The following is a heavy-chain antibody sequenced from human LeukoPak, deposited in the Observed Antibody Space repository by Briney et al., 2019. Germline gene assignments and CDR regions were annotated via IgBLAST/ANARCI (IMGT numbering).Heavy chain of an antibody. D-gene: IGHD3-22*01. V-gene: IGHV1-69*04. J-gene: IGHJ4*02. CDR3: ATLSDYYDSSFDY. CDR1: GGTFSSYA. Sequence: GASVKVSCKASGGTFSSYAISWVRQAPGQGLEWMGRIIPILGIANYAQKFQGRVTITADKSTSTAYMELSSLRSEDTAVYYCATLSDYYDSSFDYWGQGTLVTVSS. CDR2: IIPILGIA.